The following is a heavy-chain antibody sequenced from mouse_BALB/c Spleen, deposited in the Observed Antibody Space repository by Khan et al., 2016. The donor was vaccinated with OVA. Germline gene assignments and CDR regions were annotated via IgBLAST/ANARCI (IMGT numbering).Heavy chain of an antibody. J-gene: IGHJ1*01. CDR1: GYTFTNYG. CDR2: INTYTGEP. D-gene: IGHD2-5*01. V-gene: IGHV9-3-1*01. CDR3: ARVSNYGYFDV. Sequence: QIQLVQSGPELKKPGETVKISCKASGYTFTNYGMTWVKQAPGKGLKWMGWINTYTGEPTYADDFKGRFVFSLETSATTASLQIHNLTHEDTAPXFCARVSNYGYFDVWGAGTPVTVSS.